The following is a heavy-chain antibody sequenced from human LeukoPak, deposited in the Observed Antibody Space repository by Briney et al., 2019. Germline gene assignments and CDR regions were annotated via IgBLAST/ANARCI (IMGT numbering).Heavy chain of an antibody. V-gene: IGHV1-8*03. Sequence: GASVKVSCKASGYTLTSYDINWVRQATGQGLEWMGWMNPNSGNTGYAQKFQGRVTITRNTSISTAYMELSSLRSEDTAVYYCARTNLRMYYYFMDVWGKGTTVTVSS. CDR2: MNPNSGNT. CDR1: GYTLTSYD. CDR3: ARTNLRMYYYFMDV. D-gene: IGHD3-16*01. J-gene: IGHJ6*03.